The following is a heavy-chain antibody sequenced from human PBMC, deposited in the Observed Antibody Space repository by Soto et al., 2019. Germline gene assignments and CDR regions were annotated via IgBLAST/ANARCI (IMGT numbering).Heavy chain of an antibody. CDR1: GGSISSGAYY. D-gene: IGHD1-26*01. Sequence: PSETLSLTCTVSGGSISSGAYYWSWIRQPPGKGLEWIGYIYNSGTTIYNPSFRSRITILLDKPNNQFTLNLGSVTAADTAIYYCAGDIPTGSYRFDYWGQGTLVTVSS. V-gene: IGHV4-61*08. J-gene: IGHJ4*02. CDR3: AGDIPTGSYRFDY. CDR2: IYNSGTT.